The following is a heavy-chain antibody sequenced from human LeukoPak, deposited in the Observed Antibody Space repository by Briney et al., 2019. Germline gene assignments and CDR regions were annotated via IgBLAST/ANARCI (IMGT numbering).Heavy chain of an antibody. CDR2: ISSSGSTI. J-gene: IGHJ3*02. CDR1: GFTFSSYE. V-gene: IGHV3-48*03. D-gene: IGHD3-9*01. CDR3: AKDYDILTGEDAFDI. Sequence: GGSLRLSCAASGFTFSSYEMNWVRQAPGKGLEWVSYISSSGSTIYYADSVEGRFTISRDNSKNTLYLQMNSLRAEDTAVYYCAKDYDILTGEDAFDIWGQGTMVTVSS.